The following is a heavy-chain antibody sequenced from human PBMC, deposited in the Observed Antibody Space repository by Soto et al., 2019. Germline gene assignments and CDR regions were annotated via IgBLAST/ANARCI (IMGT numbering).Heavy chain of an antibody. V-gene: IGHV3-23*01. CDR2: ISGSGGST. Sequence: EVQLLESGGGLVQPGGSLRLSCAASGFTFSSYAMSWVRQAPGKGLEWVSAISGSGGSTYYADSVKGRFTISRDNSTNKLYLQMNSLRAEDTAVYYCAKTRIITMVRGNPDYWGQGTLVTVSS. CDR3: AKTRIITMVRGNPDY. D-gene: IGHD3-10*01. J-gene: IGHJ4*02. CDR1: GFTFSSYA.